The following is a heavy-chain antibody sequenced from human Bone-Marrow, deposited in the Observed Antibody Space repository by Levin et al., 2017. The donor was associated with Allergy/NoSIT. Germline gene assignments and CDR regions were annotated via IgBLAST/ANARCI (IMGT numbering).Heavy chain of an antibody. CDR1: GFTVSDYA. Sequence: GGSLRLSCAASGFTVSDYAMHWVRQAPGQGLEWVSVISYNGREKFYADSETGRFTFSRDNSKNTLYLQMNSLRVEDTAVYYCARDEIVPTGDDNYYYYYGMDVWGQGTTVTVSS. D-gene: IGHD5-12*01. CDR2: ISYNGREK. V-gene: IGHV3-30*04. CDR3: ARDEIVPTGDDNYYYYYGMDV. J-gene: IGHJ6*02.